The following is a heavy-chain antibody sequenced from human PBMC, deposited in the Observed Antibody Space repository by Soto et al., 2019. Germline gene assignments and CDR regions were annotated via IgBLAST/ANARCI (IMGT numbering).Heavy chain of an antibody. CDR2: IHGGDSNT. CDR1: GYIVTSYW. CDR3: ARRGTYSSGWDY. V-gene: IGHV5-51*01. J-gene: IGHJ4*02. D-gene: IGHD6-19*01. Sequence: GESLKISCKGSGYIVTSYWIGWLRQMPGKGLEWMGIIHGGDSNTRYSPSFEGQVTISTDKSISTAYLQWSRLKASDTAMYYCARRGTYSSGWDYWGRGSLVTVSS.